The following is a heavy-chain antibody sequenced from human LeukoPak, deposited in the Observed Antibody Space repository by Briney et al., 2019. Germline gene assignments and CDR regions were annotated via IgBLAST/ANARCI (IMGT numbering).Heavy chain of an antibody. Sequence: GGSLRLSCAASGFTFSDYYVNWIRQAPAKGLEWVSYISASGSTTYYADSVKGRFTISRDNTKNSLNLQMNSLRAEDTAVYYCTRSRGYYDSSGYIDYWGQGTLVTVSS. CDR2: ISASGSTT. V-gene: IGHV3-11*01. CDR3: TRSRGYYDSSGYIDY. J-gene: IGHJ4*02. D-gene: IGHD3-22*01. CDR1: GFTFSDYY.